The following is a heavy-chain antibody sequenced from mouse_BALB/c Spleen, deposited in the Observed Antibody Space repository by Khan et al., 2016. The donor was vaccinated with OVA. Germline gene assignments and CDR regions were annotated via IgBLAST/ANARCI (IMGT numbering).Heavy chain of an antibody. Sequence: EVELGESGGGLVKPGGSLKLSCAATGFSFSNYVMSWVRQTPEKRLEWVATISNGGSYTFYPDSVQGRFTISRDNAKNTLYLQMSSLRSEDTAMXYVTGRGDYGGGLFDYWGQGTTLTVSS. J-gene: IGHJ2*01. V-gene: IGHV5-9-3*01. CDR1: GFSFSNYV. D-gene: IGHD1-1*01. CDR2: ISNGGSYT. CDR3: TGRGDYGGGLFDY.